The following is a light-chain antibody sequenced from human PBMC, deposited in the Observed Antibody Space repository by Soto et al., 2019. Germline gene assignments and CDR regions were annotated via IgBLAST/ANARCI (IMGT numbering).Light chain of an antibody. CDR2: EVS. Sequence: QSALTQPASVSGSPGQSITISCTGTSSDVGSYNLVSWYQHHPGKAPKVMIYEVSKRPSGVSNRFSGSKSGNTASLTISGLQAEDEADYYCCSYAGSSTVVFGGGTKVPVL. J-gene: IGLJ2*01. CDR1: SSDVGSYNL. CDR3: CSYAGSSTVV. V-gene: IGLV2-23*02.